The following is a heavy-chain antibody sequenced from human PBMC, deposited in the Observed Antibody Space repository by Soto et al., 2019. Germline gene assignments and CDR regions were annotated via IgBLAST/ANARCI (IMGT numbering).Heavy chain of an antibody. CDR2: ISSSSSYI. D-gene: IGHD6-19*01. Sequence: GGSLRVACAASEFTCRGDSRSWVRQAAGKGLEWVSSISSSSSYIYYADSVKGRFNISRDNAKNSLYLQMNSLRAEDTAVYYCDRDRQQWRDDASDIWGQGTMVTVSS. V-gene: IGHV3-21*01. CDR3: DRDRQQWRDDASDI. CDR1: EFTCRGDS. J-gene: IGHJ3*02.